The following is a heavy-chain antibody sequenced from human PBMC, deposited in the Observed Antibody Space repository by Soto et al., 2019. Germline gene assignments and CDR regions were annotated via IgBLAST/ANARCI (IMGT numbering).Heavy chain of an antibody. Sequence: EVQLVESGGGLVQPGGSLRVSCAASGFTFDDYAMHWVRQAPGKGLEWVSGISWNSGSIGYADSVKGRFTISRDNAKNSLYLQMNSLRAEDTALYYCAKEKVTMGYYYGMDVWGQGTTVTVSS. D-gene: IGHD4-4*01. CDR1: GFTFDDYA. CDR2: ISWNSGSI. J-gene: IGHJ6*02. CDR3: AKEKVTMGYYYGMDV. V-gene: IGHV3-9*01.